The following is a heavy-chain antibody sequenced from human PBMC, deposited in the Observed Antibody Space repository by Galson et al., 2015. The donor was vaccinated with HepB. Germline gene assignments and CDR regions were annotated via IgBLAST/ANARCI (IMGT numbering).Heavy chain of an antibody. J-gene: IGHJ4*02. Sequence: SVKVSCKASGHTFTSSYIHWVRQAPGQGLEWMGIINPSGGSTSFAQKFQGRVTMTRDTSTSTVYMELSSLTSDDTAVYYCARDALRYGGSFDYWGRGTLVTVSS. D-gene: IGHD1-26*01. V-gene: IGHV1-46*01. CDR3: ARDALRYGGSFDY. CDR2: INPSGGST. CDR1: GHTFTSSY.